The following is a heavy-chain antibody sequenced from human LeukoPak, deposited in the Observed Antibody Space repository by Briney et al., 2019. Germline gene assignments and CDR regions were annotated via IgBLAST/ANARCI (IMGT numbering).Heavy chain of an antibody. CDR3: ARELVTTVTTVDAFDI. Sequence: ASAKVSCKASGYTFTSYGISWVRQAPGQGLEWMGWISAYNGNTNYAQKLQGRVTMTTDTSTSTAYMELRSLRSDDTAVYYCARELVTTVTTVDAFDIWGQGTMVTVSS. D-gene: IGHD4-17*01. J-gene: IGHJ3*02. V-gene: IGHV1-18*01. CDR2: ISAYNGNT. CDR1: GYTFTSYG.